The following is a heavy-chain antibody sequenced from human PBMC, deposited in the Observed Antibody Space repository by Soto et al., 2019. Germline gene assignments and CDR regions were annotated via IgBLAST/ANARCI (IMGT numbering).Heavy chain of an antibody. Sequence: VQLLESGGGLVQPGGSLRLPCAASGFIFRDYAMNWVRQAPGKGLEWVSDISGSGDSARYADSVKGRFTISRDNSRNTLYLQINSLRVDDTAVYYCGKERRGSGWSVCNFWGQGTLVTVSS. V-gene: IGHV3-23*01. CDR3: GKERRGSGWSVCNF. J-gene: IGHJ4*02. CDR1: GFIFRDYA. CDR2: ISGSGDSA. D-gene: IGHD6-19*01.